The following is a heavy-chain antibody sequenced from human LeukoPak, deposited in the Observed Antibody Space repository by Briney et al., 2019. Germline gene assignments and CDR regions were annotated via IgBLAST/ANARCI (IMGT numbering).Heavy chain of an antibody. D-gene: IGHD3-10*01. Sequence: ASVKVSCKASGYTFTSYGISWVRQAPGQGLEWMGWINPNSGGTNYAQKFQGRVTMTRDTSISTAYMELSRLRSDDTAVYYCARGWGYGSGSFPDYWGEGTLVTVSS. CDR2: INPNSGGT. J-gene: IGHJ4*02. V-gene: IGHV1-2*02. CDR1: GYTFTSYG. CDR3: ARGWGYGSGSFPDY.